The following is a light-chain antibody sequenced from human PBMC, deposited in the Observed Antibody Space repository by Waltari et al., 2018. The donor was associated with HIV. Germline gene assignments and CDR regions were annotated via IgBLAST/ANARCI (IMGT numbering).Light chain of an antibody. CDR2: GVS. V-gene: IGKV3-20*01. J-gene: IGKJ1*01. Sequence: IVLTQSPGTLSLSPGDRATVSCRATQSVSRYYLAWYQQKPGQAPRLLVYGVSTRATGVPDRFRGSGSGTDFTLTVSRLEPEDFAVYYCQHYGYSPTFGQGTKVEIK. CDR1: QSVSRYY. CDR3: QHYGYSPT.